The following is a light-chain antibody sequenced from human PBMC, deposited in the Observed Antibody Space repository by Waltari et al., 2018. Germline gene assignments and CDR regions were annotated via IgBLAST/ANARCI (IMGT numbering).Light chain of an antibody. CDR3: QSFDSNVRGGVV. V-gene: IGLV1-40*01. J-gene: IGLJ3*02. CDR1: SSNIGAGHD. Sequence: QSILTQPTSVSGAPGQRVTISCTGSSSNIGAGHDVHWYQAFPGTAPKLLIYGNTNPPSGFPDRFSGSKSGSSASLAINGLQAEDEADYYCQSFDSNVRGGVVFGGGTKVTVL. CDR2: GNT.